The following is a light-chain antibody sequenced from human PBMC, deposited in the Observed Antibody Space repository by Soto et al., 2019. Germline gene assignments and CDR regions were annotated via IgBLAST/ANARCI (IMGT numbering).Light chain of an antibody. CDR1: SSDVGGYNY. Sequence: QSALTQPRSVSGSPGQSVTISCTGTSSDVGGYNYVSWYQQHPGKAPKLMIYDVSKRPSGVPDRFSGSKSGNTASLTIPGLQAEDEADYYCCSYAGSTRVFGTGTKLTVL. CDR3: CSYAGSTRV. J-gene: IGLJ1*01. V-gene: IGLV2-11*01. CDR2: DVS.